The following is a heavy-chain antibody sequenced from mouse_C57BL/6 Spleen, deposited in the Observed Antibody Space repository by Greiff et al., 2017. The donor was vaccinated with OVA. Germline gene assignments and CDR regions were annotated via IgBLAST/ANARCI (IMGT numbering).Heavy chain of an antibody. J-gene: IGHJ3*01. CDR1: GYAFTNYL. D-gene: IGHD2-2*01. CDR2: INPGSGGT. Sequence: VKLQESGAELVRPGTSVKVSCKASGYAFTNYLIEWVKQRPGQGLEWIGVINPGSGGTNYNEKFKGKATLTADKSSSTAYMQLSSLTSEDSAVYFCARDGYDVEAYWGQGTLVTVSA. CDR3: ARDGYDVEAY. V-gene: IGHV1-54*01.